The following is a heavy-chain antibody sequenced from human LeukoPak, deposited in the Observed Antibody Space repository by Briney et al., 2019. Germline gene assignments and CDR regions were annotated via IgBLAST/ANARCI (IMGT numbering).Heavy chain of an antibody. V-gene: IGHV3-64*01. J-gene: IGHJ4*02. CDR1: GFTVTNYS. Sequence: GGSLRLSCVASGFTVTNYSMQWVRQAPGEGLECVSGIISNGASSYYASSVKGRFTISRDNSKNTLYLQMGSLRPEDMAIYYCARVSDGTYDYWGQGTLVTVSS. D-gene: IGHD2-15*01. CDR3: ARVSDGTYDY. CDR2: IISNGASS.